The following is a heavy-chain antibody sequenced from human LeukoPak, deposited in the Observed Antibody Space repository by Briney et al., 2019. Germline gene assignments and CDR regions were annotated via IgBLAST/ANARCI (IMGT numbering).Heavy chain of an antibody. D-gene: IGHD6-19*01. V-gene: IGHV3-23*01. CDR3: AKDRGLAVAGTTPLDY. CDR1: GFTFINYG. CDR2: IRASGDRT. J-gene: IGHJ4*02. Sequence: GGSLRLSCVVSGFTFINYGMSWVRQAPGKGLEWVSTIRASGDRTYYADSVKGRFTISRDNSKNTLYLQMNSLRAEDTAVYYCAKDRGLAVAGTTPLDYWGQGTLVTVSS.